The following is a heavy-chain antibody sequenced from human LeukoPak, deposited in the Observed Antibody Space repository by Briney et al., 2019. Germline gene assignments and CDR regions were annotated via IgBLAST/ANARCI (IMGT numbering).Heavy chain of an antibody. CDR2: IIPIFGIA. D-gene: IGHD6-25*01. CDR1: GGTFSSYA. CDR3: ARARAAPPSYYGMDV. Sequence: ASVKVSCKASGGTFSSYAISWVRQAPGQGREWMGRIIPIFGIANYAQKFQGRVTITADKSTSTAYMELSSLRSEDTAVYYCARARAAPPSYYGMDVWGQGTTVTVSS. J-gene: IGHJ6*02. V-gene: IGHV1-69*04.